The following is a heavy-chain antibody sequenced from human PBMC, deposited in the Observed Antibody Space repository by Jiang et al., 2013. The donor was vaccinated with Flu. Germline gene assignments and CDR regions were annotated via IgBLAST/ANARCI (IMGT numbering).Heavy chain of an antibody. D-gene: IGHD2-8*02. CDR1: GLSFRNNA. Sequence: VQLLESGGGLAQPGGSLRLSCAVSGLSFRNNAMSWVRQLPKKGLEVVSGITGSGGDTYYTDSVKGRFTISRDNSKNTMFLQMNSLRAEDTAIYYCASYGTGSGNPFYHWGQGTQVTVSS. J-gene: IGHJ4*02. CDR2: ITGSGGDT. V-gene: IGHV3-23*01. CDR3: ASYGTGSGNPFYH.